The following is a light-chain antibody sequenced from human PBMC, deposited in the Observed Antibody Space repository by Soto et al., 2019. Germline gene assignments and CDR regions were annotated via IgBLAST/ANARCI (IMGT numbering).Light chain of an antibody. J-gene: IGKJ1*01. CDR1: QSIDSY. Sequence: DIQMTQSPSTLSASVGDRVIITCRASQSIDSYLAWYQQKPGKAPKLLIYMASSLESGVPSRFSGSGSGTEFTLTVSGLQPDDFVTYYCQQYSSYSPWTFGQGTKVEIK. V-gene: IGKV1-5*03. CDR3: QQYSSYSPWT. CDR2: MAS.